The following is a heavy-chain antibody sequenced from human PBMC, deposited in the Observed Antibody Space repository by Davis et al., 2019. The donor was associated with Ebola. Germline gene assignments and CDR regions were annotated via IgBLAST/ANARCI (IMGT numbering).Heavy chain of an antibody. J-gene: IGHJ4*02. D-gene: IGHD1-1*01. CDR1: GFTFSNYW. V-gene: IGHV3-74*01. CDR3: ARASIGRGDY. CDR2: IDNDGSDT. Sequence: ESLKLSCAASGFTFSNYWMHWLLQDPGKGLVLVPSIDNDGSDTRYADSVKVRFTISRDNAKNTMYLQMNSLRAEDTAVYYCARASIGRGDYWGQGTLVTVSS.